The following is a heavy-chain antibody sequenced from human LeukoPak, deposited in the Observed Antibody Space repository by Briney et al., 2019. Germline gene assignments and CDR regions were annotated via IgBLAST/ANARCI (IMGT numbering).Heavy chain of an antibody. CDR2: ISSRSSSI. Sequence: GGSLRLSCAVSGFTFSSYSMNWVRQAPGKGLEWVSYISSRSSSIYHADSVKGRFTLSRDNAKNSLYLQMNSLRDEDTAVYYCARGDYGDRDLDYWGQGTLVTVSS. J-gene: IGHJ4*02. CDR1: GFTFSSYS. D-gene: IGHD4-17*01. V-gene: IGHV3-48*02. CDR3: ARGDYGDRDLDY.